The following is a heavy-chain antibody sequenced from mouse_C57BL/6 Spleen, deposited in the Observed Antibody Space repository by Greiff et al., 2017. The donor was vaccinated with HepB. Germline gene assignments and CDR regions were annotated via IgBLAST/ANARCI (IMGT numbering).Heavy chain of an antibody. CDR2: INPNNGGT. CDR3: ARPYGYDGGNAMDY. Sequence: EVQLQESGPELVKPGASVKMSCKASGYTFTDYNMHWVKQSHGKSLEWIGYINPNNGGTSYNQKFKGKATLTVNKSSSTAYMELRSLTSEDSAVYYCARPYGYDGGNAMDYWGQGTSVTVSS. V-gene: IGHV1-22*01. CDR1: GYTFTDYN. J-gene: IGHJ4*01. D-gene: IGHD2-2*01.